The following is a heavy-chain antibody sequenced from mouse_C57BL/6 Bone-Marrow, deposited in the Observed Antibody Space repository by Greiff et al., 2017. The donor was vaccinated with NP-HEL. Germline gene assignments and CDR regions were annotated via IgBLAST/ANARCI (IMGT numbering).Heavy chain of an antibody. Sequence: EVQVVESGGGSVKPGGSLKLSCAASGFTFSSYAMSWVRQTPEKRLEWVATISDGGSYTYYPDNVKGRFTISRDNAKNNLYLQMSHLKSEDTAMYYCAREGGNYYYYFDYWGQGTTLTVSS. V-gene: IGHV5-4*01. CDR2: ISDGGSYT. CDR1: GFTFSSYA. CDR3: AREGGNYYYYFDY. D-gene: IGHD2-1*01. J-gene: IGHJ2*01.